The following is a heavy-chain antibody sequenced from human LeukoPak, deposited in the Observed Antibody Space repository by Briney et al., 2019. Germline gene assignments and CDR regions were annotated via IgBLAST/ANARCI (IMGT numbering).Heavy chain of an antibody. D-gene: IGHD3-22*01. V-gene: IGHV4-34*01. Sequence: KPSETLSLTCAVYGGSFSGYYWSWIRQPPGKGLEWIGEINHSGSTNYNPSLKSRVTISVDTSKNQFSLKLSSVTAADTAVYYCARDHRTYYYDSSGYYDWGQGTLVTVSS. J-gene: IGHJ4*02. CDR2: INHSGST. CDR3: ARDHRTYYYDSSGYYD. CDR1: GGSFSGYY.